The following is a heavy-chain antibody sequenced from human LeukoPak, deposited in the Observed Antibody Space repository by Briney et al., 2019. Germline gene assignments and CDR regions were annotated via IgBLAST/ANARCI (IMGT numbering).Heavy chain of an antibody. Sequence: ASVKVSCKASGYTFTSYAMHWVRQAPGQRLEWMGWINAGNGNTKYSQKFQGRVTITRDTSASTAYMELSSLRSDDTAVYYCARDLVTAIPYYWGQGTLVTVSS. D-gene: IGHD2-21*02. CDR3: ARDLVTAIPYY. CDR1: GYTFTSYA. J-gene: IGHJ4*02. CDR2: INAGNGNT. V-gene: IGHV1-3*01.